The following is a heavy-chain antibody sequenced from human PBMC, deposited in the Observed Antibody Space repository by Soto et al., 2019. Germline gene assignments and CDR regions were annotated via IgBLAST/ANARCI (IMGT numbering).Heavy chain of an antibody. Sequence: QVHLVQSGPEVKKTGASVTVSCKTSGYPFTSNRLSWVRRAPGQGLEWMGWISPHNGNAKYAQKIQDRVTKTADTAARTVYREWRSLRSDYSAAFYCARNRTRRYDFWGQGTLVTVSA. J-gene: IGHJ4*02. CDR2: ISPHNGNA. CDR1: GYPFTSNR. CDR3: ARNRTRRYDF. V-gene: IGHV1-18*01.